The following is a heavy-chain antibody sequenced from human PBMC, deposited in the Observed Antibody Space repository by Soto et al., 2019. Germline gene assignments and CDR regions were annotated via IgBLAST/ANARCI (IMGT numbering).Heavy chain of an antibody. J-gene: IGHJ4*02. CDR3: ARLLVPYCGGDCFSGFDY. Sequence: QVQLVQSGTEVQEPGASVKVSCKASGYTFSIYYIHWIRQAPGQGLEWMGVLNPSGGSPKYALKFQDRGTLTRDTSARAVYMELSSLRSEDTAVYYCARLLVPYCGGDCFSGFDYWGQGTLVTVSS. D-gene: IGHD2-21*02. V-gene: IGHV1-46*01. CDR1: GYTFSIYY. CDR2: LNPSGGSP.